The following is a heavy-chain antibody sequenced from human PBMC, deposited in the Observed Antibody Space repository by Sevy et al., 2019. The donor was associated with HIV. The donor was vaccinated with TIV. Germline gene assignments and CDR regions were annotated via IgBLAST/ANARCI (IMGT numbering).Heavy chain of an antibody. D-gene: IGHD3-10*01. V-gene: IGHV4-4*07. CDR3: ARGVYYGSGSRSTYYYYYGMDV. J-gene: IGHJ6*02. CDR2: IYTSGST. CDR1: GGSISSYY. Sequence: SETLSLTCTVSGGSISSYYWSWIRQPAGKGLEWIGRIYTSGSTNYNPSLKSRVTMSVDTSKNQFSLKLISVTAADTAMYYCARGVYYGSGSRSTYYYYYGMDVWVQGTTVTVSS.